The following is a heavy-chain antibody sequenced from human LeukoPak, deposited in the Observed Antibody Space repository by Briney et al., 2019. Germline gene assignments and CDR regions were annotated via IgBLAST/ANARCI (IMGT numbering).Heavy chain of an antibody. J-gene: IGHJ6*03. CDR2: INPSGGST. CDR1: GYTFTSYY. Sequence: ASVKVSCKASGYTFTSYYMHWVRQAPGQGLEWMGIINPSGGSTSYAQKFQGRVTMTRDMSTSTVYMELSSLRSEDTAVYYCARDRGSGNYYYYYMDVWGKGTTVTVSS. D-gene: IGHD3-16*01. V-gene: IGHV1-46*01. CDR3: ARDRGSGNYYYYYMDV.